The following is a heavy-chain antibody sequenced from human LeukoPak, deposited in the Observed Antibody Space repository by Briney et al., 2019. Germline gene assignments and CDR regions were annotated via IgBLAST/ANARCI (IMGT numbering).Heavy chain of an antibody. V-gene: IGHV1-69*05. J-gene: IGHJ5*02. D-gene: IGHD3-22*01. Sequence: SVKVSCKASGGTFSSHGISWVRQAPGQGLEWMGGIIPIFGTANYAQKFQGRVTITTDESTSTAYMELSSLRSEDTAVYYCARVGSSGYYGWFDPWGQGTLVTVSS. CDR1: GGTFSSHG. CDR2: IIPIFGTA. CDR3: ARVGSSGYYGWFDP.